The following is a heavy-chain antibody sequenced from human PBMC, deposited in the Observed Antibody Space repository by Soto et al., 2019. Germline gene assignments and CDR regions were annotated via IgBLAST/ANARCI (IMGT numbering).Heavy chain of an antibody. CDR2: IKQDGSEK. J-gene: IGHJ4*02. CDR3: ARETTVVTPGYFDY. V-gene: IGHV3-7*01. D-gene: IGHD4-17*01. CDR1: GFTFSSYW. Sequence: GGSLRLSCAASGFTFSSYWMSWVRQAPGKGLEWVANIKQDGSEKYYVDSVKGRFTISRDNAKNSLYLQMNSLRAEDTAVYYCARETTVVTPGYFDYWGQGTLVTVSS.